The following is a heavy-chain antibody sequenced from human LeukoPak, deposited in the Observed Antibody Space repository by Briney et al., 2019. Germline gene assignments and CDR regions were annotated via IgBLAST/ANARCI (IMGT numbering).Heavy chain of an antibody. V-gene: IGHV1-69*04. CDR2: IIPILGIA. CDR1: GYTFTSYG. J-gene: IGHJ4*02. CDR3: ARDRFLGSGS. Sequence: ASVKVSCKASGYTFTSYGISWVRQAPGQGLEWMGRIIPILGIANYAQKFQGRVTITADKSTSTAYMELSSLRSEDTAVYYCARDRFLGSGSWGQGTLVTVSS. D-gene: IGHD3-10*01.